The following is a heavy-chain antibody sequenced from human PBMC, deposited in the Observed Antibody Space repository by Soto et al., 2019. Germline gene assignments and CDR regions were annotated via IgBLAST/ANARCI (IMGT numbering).Heavy chain of an antibody. CDR3: ARAGISSPAFDI. V-gene: IGHV3-21*01. D-gene: IGHD2-15*01. Sequence: EVQLVESGGGLVKPGGSLRLSCAASGFTFSSYSMNWVRQAPGKGLEWVSSISSSSRYIYYADSVKGRFTISRDNAKKSLYLQMNSLRAEDTAVYYCARAGISSPAFDIWGQGTMVTDSS. CDR2: ISSSSRYI. CDR1: GFTFSSYS. J-gene: IGHJ3*02.